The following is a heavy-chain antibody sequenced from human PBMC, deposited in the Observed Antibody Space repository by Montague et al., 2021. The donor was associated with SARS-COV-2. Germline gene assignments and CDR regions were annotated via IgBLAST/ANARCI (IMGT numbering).Heavy chain of an antibody. V-gene: IGHV4-61*02. CDR2: IYSSGST. J-gene: IGHJ6*02. CDR1: GGSIRSGSYY. Sequence: TLSLTCTVSGGSIRSGSYYWSWIRQPAGKGLEWIGRIYSSGSTNYNPSLKSRVTMSVDTSKNQFSLEVSSVTAADTAVYYCARDYGDYSYYYGLDVWGPGTTVTVSS. D-gene: IGHD4-17*01. CDR3: ARDYGDYSYYYGLDV.